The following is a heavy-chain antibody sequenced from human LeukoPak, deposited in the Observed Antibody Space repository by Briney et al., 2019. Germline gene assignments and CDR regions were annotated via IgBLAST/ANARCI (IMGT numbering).Heavy chain of an antibody. CDR3: AKAPFSSSSVGDY. D-gene: IGHD6-6*01. Sequence: GGSLRLSCAASGFTFDDYAMHWVRQAPGKGLEWVSGISWNSGSIGYADSVKGRFTISRDNAKNSLYLQMNSLRAEDTAVYYCAKAPFSSSSVGDYWGQGTLATVSS. CDR1: GFTFDDYA. V-gene: IGHV3-9*01. J-gene: IGHJ4*02. CDR2: ISWNSGSI.